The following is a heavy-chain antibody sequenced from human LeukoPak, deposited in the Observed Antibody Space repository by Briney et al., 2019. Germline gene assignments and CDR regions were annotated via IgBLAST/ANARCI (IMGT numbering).Heavy chain of an antibody. CDR3: ARERYSESPGHHDAFDI. CDR2: IKQDGSEK. CDR1: GFTFSSYW. D-gene: IGHD1-26*01. V-gene: IGHV3-7*01. J-gene: IGHJ3*02. Sequence: GGSLRLSCAASGFTFSSYWMSWVRQAPGKGLEWVANIKQDGSEKYYVDSVKGRFTISRDNAKNSLYLQMNSLRAEDTAVYYCARERYSESPGHHDAFDIWGQGTMATVSS.